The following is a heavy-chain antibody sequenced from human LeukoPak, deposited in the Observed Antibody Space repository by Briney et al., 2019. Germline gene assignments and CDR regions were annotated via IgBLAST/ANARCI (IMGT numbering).Heavy chain of an antibody. CDR3: ARAVIAVAPYFDY. V-gene: IGHV3-21*01. Sequence: SGGSLRLSCAASGFTFSSCSMNWVRQAPGKGLEWVSSISSSSSYIYYADSVKGRFTNSRDNAKNSLYLQMNSLRAEDTAVYYCARAVIAVAPYFDYWGQGTLVTVSS. J-gene: IGHJ4*02. CDR2: ISSSSSYI. CDR1: GFTFSSCS. D-gene: IGHD6-19*01.